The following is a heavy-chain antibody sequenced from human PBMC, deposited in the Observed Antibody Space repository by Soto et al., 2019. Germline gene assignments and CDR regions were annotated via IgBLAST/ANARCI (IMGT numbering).Heavy chain of an antibody. CDR2: IYSGGST. J-gene: IGHJ4*02. V-gene: IGHV3-66*01. CDR1: GFTVSSNY. D-gene: IGHD6-19*01. Sequence: LSLTCAASGFTVSSNYMSWVRQAPGKGLEWVSVIYSGGSTYYADSVKGRFTISRDNSKNTLYLQMNSLRAEDTAVYYCARDQHLGRSGPYYFDYWGQGTLVTVSS. CDR3: ARDQHLGRSGPYYFDY.